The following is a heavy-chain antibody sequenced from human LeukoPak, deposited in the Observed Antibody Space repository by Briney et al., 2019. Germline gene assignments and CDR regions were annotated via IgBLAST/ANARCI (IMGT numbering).Heavy chain of an antibody. CDR1: GYTFTDHY. J-gene: IGHJ3*02. D-gene: IGHD1-26*01. CDR3: ARGATADDAFDI. CDR2: INPNSGGT. Sequence: ASVKVSCKASGYTFTDHYMHWVRQAPGQGLEWMGWINPNSGGTVYAQKFQGRVTMTRDTSISTAYMELSRVRSDDTAVYYCARGATADDAFDIWGQGTMVTVSS. V-gene: IGHV1-2*02.